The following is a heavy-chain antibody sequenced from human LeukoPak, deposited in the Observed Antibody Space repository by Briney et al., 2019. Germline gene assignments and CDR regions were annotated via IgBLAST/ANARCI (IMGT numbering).Heavy chain of an antibody. D-gene: IGHD2-2*02. CDR3: ARSRKNDCSSTSCYTDY. CDR2: IYYSGST. CDR1: GGSISSSSYY. Sequence: KPSETLSLTCTVSGGSISSSSYYWGWIRQPPGKGLEWIGSIYYSGSTYYNPSLKSRATISVDTSKNHFSLKVSSVTAADTAVYYCARSRKNDCSSTSCYTDYWGQGTLVTVSS. V-gene: IGHV4-39*02. J-gene: IGHJ4*02.